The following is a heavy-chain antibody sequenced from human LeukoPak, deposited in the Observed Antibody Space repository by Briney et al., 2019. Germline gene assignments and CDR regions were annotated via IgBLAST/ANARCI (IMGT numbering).Heavy chain of an antibody. CDR1: GYPFNNYD. CDR2: MNPHSGKT. CDR3: ARGVGGLGNMDV. D-gene: IGHD3-16*01. V-gene: IGHV1-8*01. J-gene: IGHJ6*03. Sequence: ASVKVSCKASGYPFNNYDINWVRQATGQGLEWMGWMNPHSGKTGYAQNFQGRVTMTRNTSINTAYLELSSLRSDDTAVYFCARGVGGLGNMDVWGEGTTVIVSS.